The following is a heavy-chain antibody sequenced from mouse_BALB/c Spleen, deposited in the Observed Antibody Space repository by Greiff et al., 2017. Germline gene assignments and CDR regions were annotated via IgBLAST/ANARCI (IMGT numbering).Heavy chain of an antibody. CDR2: IDPANGNT. Sequence: VQLQQSGAELVKPGASVKLSCTASGFNIKDTYMHWVKQRPEQGLEWIGRIDPANGNTKYDPKFQGKATITADTSSNTAYLQLSSLTSEDTAVYYCARGGYYSYYYAMDYWGQGTSVTVSS. CDR1: GFNIKDTY. D-gene: IGHD2-3*01. J-gene: IGHJ4*01. V-gene: IGHV14-3*02. CDR3: ARGGYYSYYYAMDY.